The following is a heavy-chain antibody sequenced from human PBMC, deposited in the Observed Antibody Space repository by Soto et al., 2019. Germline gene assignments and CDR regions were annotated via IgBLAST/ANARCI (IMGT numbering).Heavy chain of an antibody. J-gene: IGHJ6*02. CDR3: VRDFGMGDFDWLLWEYVIDV. V-gene: IGHV3-33*01. D-gene: IGHD3-9*01. CDR2: IWHDGSNK. CDR1: GFTFSSYG. Sequence: QVQLVESGGGVVQPGRSLRLSCAASGFTFSSYGMHWVRQAPGKGLEWVAVIWHDGSNKYYADSEKGRFTISRDNSKSTLYLEMNSLRAEEIAVYYCVRDFGMGDFDWLLWEYVIDVWGQGTTVTVSS.